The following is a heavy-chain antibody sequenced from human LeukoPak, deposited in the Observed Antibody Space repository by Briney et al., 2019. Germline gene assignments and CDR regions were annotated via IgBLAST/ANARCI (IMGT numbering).Heavy chain of an antibody. J-gene: IGHJ4*02. D-gene: IGHD1-1*01. V-gene: IGHV3-74*01. Sequence: PGGSLRLSCVASGFTFSSLWMHWVRQAPGKGLVWVSRISNDEITTTYADSVKGRFTISRDNAKNTLYLQMNSLRAEDTALYYCARGGPGTGMDYWGQGALGTVSS. CDR3: ARGGPGTGMDY. CDR2: ISNDEITT. CDR1: GFTFSSLW.